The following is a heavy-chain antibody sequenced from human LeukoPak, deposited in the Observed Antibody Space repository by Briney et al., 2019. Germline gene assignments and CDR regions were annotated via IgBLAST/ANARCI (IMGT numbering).Heavy chain of an antibody. CDR3: ARHSWSGSLNWFDP. Sequence: PSETLSLTCTVSGDSISSSTYYWGWIRQPPGKGLEWIGSIYYSGSTYYNPSLKSRVTISVDTSKNQFSLKLSSVTAADTAVYFCARHSWSGSLNWFDPWRQGTLVTVSS. D-gene: IGHD3-3*01. CDR2: IYYSGST. V-gene: IGHV4-39*01. CDR1: GDSISSSTYY. J-gene: IGHJ5*02.